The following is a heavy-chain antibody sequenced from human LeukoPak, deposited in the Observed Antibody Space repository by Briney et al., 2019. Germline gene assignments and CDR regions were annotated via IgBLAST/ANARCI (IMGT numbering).Heavy chain of an antibody. D-gene: IGHD4-11*01. V-gene: IGHV4-31*03. CDR2: IYYSGST. J-gene: IGHJ2*01. CDR3: ARVPATVTGAYFEL. CDR1: GGSISSGGYY. Sequence: SETLSLTCTVSGGSISSGGYYWSWLRQHPGKGLEWIGYIYYSGSTYYNPSLMGRGIISVGTSNTQFSLKLRSVPAADTAVYYCARVPATVTGAYFELWGRGTLVTVSS.